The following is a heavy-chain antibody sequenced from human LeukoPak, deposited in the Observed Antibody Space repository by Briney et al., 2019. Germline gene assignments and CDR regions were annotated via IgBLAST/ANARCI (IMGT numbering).Heavy chain of an antibody. CDR3: TGSYSSSPDY. CDR1: GGSISSYY. CDR2: IYHSGST. D-gene: IGHD6-6*01. Sequence: SETLSLTCTVSGGSISSYYWSWIRQPPGKGLEWIGYIYHSGSTYYNPSLKSRVTISVDRSKNQFSLKLSSVTAADTAVYYCTGSYSSSPDYWGQGTLVTVSS. J-gene: IGHJ4*02. V-gene: IGHV4-59*04.